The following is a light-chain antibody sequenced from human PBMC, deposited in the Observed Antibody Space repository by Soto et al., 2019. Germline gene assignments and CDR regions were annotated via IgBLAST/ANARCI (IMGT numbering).Light chain of an antibody. CDR2: DAS. V-gene: IGKV3-11*01. CDR1: QSVSSY. Sequence: EIVLTQSPATLSLSPGERATLSCRASQSVSSYLAWYQQKPGQAPRLLIYDASNRATGIPARFSGSGSGTDFTLTISSLEPEDFAVYYCHQRSNWRFTCGPGTKVDIK. J-gene: IGKJ3*01. CDR3: HQRSNWRFT.